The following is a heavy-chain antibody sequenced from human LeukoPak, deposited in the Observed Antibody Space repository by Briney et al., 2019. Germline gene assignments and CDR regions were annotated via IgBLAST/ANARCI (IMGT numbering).Heavy chain of an antibody. V-gene: IGHV3-15*01. CDR3: TTVLLWFGELFY. Sequence: GGSLRLSCAASAFTFSNAWMSWVRQAPGKGLEWVGRIKSKTDGGTTDYAAPVKGRFTISRDDSKNTLYLQMNSLKTEDTAVYYCTTVLLWFGELFYWGQGTLVTVSS. CDR1: AFTFSNAW. CDR2: IKSKTDGGTT. D-gene: IGHD3-10*01. J-gene: IGHJ4*02.